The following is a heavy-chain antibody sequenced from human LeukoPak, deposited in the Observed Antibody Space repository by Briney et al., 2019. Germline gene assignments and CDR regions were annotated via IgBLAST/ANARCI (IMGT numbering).Heavy chain of an antibody. D-gene: IGHD3-10*01. V-gene: IGHV3-74*01. J-gene: IGHJ4*02. Sequence: GGSLRLSCAASGFTFSNYMMHWVRQAPGKGLVWVSRIKSDGITITYADSVKGRFTISRDNSKNTLYLQMNSLRAEDTAVYYCAKDLSFDYWGQGTLVTVSS. CDR2: IKSDGITI. CDR3: AKDLSFDY. CDR1: GFTFSNYM.